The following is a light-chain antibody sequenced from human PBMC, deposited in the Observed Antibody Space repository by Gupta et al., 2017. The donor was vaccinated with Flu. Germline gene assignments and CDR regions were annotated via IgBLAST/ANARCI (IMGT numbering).Light chain of an antibody. CDR3: QHRSDLPMYT. J-gene: IGKJ2*01. CDR2: DAS. CDR1: QSVGNY. V-gene: IGKV3-11*01. Sequence: EIVLTQSLVTLSLSQGERAVLSCRASQSVGNYLAWYQHRPGQAPRLLMIDASKRAAGMPARFIGSGSGTDFTLTITTLEPEDFAVYYCQHRSDLPMYTFGQGTKLEIK.